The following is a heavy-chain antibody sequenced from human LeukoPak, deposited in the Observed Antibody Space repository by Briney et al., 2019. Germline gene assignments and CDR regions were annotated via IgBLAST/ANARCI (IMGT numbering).Heavy chain of an antibody. V-gene: IGHV3-7*01. CDR2: IKQDGSEK. CDR1: GFTFSKFW. D-gene: IGHD3-16*01. J-gene: IGHJ4*02. CDR3: ARGIRYLYSYAYYDY. Sequence: GGSLRLSCAASGFTFSKFWMSWVRQAPGKGLEWVANIKQDGSEKYYVGSVRGRFTISRDNAKNSLYLQMNSLRAEDTAVYYCARGIRYLYSYAYYDYWGQGTLVTVSS.